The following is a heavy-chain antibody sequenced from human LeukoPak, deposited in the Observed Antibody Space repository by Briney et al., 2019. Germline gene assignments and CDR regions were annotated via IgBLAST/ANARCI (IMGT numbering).Heavy chain of an antibody. V-gene: IGHV3-23*01. CDR2: ILGSGDST. Sequence: VGSLRLSCAASGFTFSSDAMSWVRQAPGKGLEWVSTILGSGDSTYYAGSVKGRITISRDNSKNTLYLQMNSLRAEDTAVYYCARYVVRGSSYYFDYWGQGTLVTVS. D-gene: IGHD5-18*01. CDR3: ARYVVRGSSYYFDY. CDR1: GFTFSSDA. J-gene: IGHJ4*02.